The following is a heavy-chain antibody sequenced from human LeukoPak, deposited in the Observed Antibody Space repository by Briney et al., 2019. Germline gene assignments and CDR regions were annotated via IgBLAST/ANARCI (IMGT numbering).Heavy chain of an antibody. J-gene: IGHJ4*02. CDR2: INPSGGST. Sequence: ASVKVSCKASGYTFTSYYMHWVRQAPGRGLEWMGIINPSGGSTSYAQKFQGRVTMTRDTSTSTVYMELSSLRSEDTAVYYCARGMDGWFGELFPTSYWGQGTLVTVSS. V-gene: IGHV1-46*01. D-gene: IGHD3-10*01. CDR1: GYTFTSYY. CDR3: ARGMDGWFGELFPTSY.